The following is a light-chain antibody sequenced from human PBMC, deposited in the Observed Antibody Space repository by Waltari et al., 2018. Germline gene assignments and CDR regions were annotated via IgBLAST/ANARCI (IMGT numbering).Light chain of an antibody. V-gene: IGKV3-20*01. J-gene: IGKJ1*01. CDR2: RAS. CDR1: QSITNNY. Sequence: EIVLTQSPGTLSLSPGERATLSCRASQSITNNYLAWYQQKHGQAPRLLIYRASFRATGIPDRFSGSGSGTDFTLTISRLEPEEFALYFCQQYGTSPTWTFGQGTKVEIK. CDR3: QQYGTSPTWT.